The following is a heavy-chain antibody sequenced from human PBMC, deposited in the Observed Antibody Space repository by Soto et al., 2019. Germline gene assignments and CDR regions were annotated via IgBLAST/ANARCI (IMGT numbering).Heavy chain of an antibody. V-gene: IGHV3-30*18. Sequence: QVQLVESGGGVVQPGRSLRLSCAASGFTFSSYGMHCVRQAPGKGREWVAVISYDGSNKYYADSVKGRFTISRDNSKNTLYLQMNSRRAEDTAVYYCAKDLPWFDPWGQGTLVTVSS. CDR2: ISYDGSNK. J-gene: IGHJ5*02. CDR1: GFTFSSYG. CDR3: AKDLPWFDP.